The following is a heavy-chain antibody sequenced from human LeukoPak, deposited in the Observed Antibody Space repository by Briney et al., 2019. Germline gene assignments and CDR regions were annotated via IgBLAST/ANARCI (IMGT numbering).Heavy chain of an antibody. CDR1: GYIFTYYY. CDR2: INPSGGST. V-gene: IGHV1-46*01. J-gene: IGHJ6*03. Sequence: ASVKVSCKASGYIFTYYYMHWVRQAPGQGLEWMGIINPSGGSTTYAQKLQGRVTMTTDTSTSTAYMELRSLRSDDTAVYYCARRYCSSTSCTRYYYYYMDVWGKGTTVTVSS. D-gene: IGHD2-2*01. CDR3: ARRYCSSTSCTRYYYYYMDV.